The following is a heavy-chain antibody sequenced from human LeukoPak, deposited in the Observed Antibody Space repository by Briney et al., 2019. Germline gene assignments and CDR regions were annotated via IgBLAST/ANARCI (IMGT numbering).Heavy chain of an antibody. V-gene: IGHV1-18*01. CDR3: AREGSYCVGGDCYSFDF. CDR2: MHPGNGNT. Sequence: ASVKVSCKASGYMFNIYGISWVRQAPGQGLEWMGWMHPGNGNTRYAEKFQGRVTMTRDTSINTAYMDLSSLRSDDTAVYYCAREGSYCVGGDCYSFDFWGQGTLITVSS. J-gene: IGHJ4*02. CDR1: GYMFNIYG. D-gene: IGHD2-21*02.